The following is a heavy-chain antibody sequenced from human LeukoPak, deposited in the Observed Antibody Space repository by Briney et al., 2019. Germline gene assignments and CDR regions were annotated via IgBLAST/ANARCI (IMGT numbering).Heavy chain of an antibody. D-gene: IGHD5-12*01. V-gene: IGHV3-30-3*01. J-gene: IGHJ4*02. CDR1: GFTFSSYA. CDR2: ISYDGSNK. Sequence: GRSLRLSCAASGFTFSSYAMHWARQAPGKGLEWVAVISYDGSNKYYADSVKGRITISRDNSKNTLYLQMNSLRAEDTAVYYCARDAIVATSRSGNYFDHWGQGTLVTVSS. CDR3: ARDAIVATSRSGNYFDH.